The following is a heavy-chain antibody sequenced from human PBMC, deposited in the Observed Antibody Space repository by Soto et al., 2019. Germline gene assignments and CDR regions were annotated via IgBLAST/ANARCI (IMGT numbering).Heavy chain of an antibody. V-gene: IGHV4-61*01. CDR1: GGSVSSGSCY. CDR3: ASTDIVVVPAAIGVHYGMDV. CDR2: IYYSGST. D-gene: IGHD2-2*02. Sequence: SETLSLTCTVSGGSVSSGSCYWSWILQPPGKGLEWIGYIYYSGSTNYNPSLKSRVTISLDTSKNQFSLKLRSVTAADTAVYYCASTDIVVVPAAIGVHYGMDVCGQGTTFTVSS. J-gene: IGHJ6*02.